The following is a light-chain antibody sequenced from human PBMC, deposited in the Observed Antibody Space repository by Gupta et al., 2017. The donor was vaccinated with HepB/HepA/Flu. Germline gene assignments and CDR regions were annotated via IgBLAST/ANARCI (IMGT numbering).Light chain of an antibody. Sequence: QSALTQPPSASGSPGQSATISCPGTSSDIGGYTYVSWYQQHPGKAPKLMIYDVSKRPSGVPNRFSGSKSGNTASLTVSGLQAEDEADYYCTSYAGSNNFVVFGGGTKLTVL. J-gene: IGLJ2*01. CDR3: TSYAGSNNFVV. V-gene: IGLV2-8*01. CDR2: DVS. CDR1: SSDIGGYTY.